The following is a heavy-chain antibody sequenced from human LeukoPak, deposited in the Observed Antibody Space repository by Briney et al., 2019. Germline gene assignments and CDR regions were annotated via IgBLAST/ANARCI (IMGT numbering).Heavy chain of an antibody. Sequence: SETLSLTCTVSGGSISSYYWSWIRQPPGKGLEWIGYIYYSGSTYYNPSLKSRVTISVDTSKNQFSLKLSSVTAADTAVYYCARGWDYDILTFDYWGQGTLVTVSS. D-gene: IGHD3-9*01. CDR2: IYYSGST. CDR1: GGSISSYY. J-gene: IGHJ4*02. V-gene: IGHV4-59*01. CDR3: ARGWDYDILTFDY.